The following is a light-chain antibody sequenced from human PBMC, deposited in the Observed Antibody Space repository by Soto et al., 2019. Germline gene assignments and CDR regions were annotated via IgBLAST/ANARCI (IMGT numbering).Light chain of an antibody. CDR2: GAS. J-gene: IGKJ1*01. V-gene: IGKV3-20*01. CDR3: QHYGSSPRT. CDR1: QSVSSSY. Sequence: EIVLTQSPGTLSLSPGERATLSCRASQSVSSSYLGWYQQKPGQAPRLLIYGASSRATGIPDRFSGSGSGTDFTLPISRLEPEDFAVYYCQHYGSSPRTFGQGTKVEIK.